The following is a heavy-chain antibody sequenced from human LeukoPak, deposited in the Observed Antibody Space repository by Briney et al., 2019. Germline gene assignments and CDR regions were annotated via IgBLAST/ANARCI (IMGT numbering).Heavy chain of an antibody. CDR2: IYYSGST. J-gene: IGHJ4*02. V-gene: IGHV4-59*08. Sequence: SETLSLTCTVSGGSISSYYWSWIRQPPGKGLEWIGYIYYSGSTNYNPSLKSRVTISVDTSKNQFSLKLSSVTAADTAVYYCARQVNYGDYDYWGQGTQVTVSS. D-gene: IGHD4-17*01. CDR1: GGSISSYY. CDR3: ARQVNYGDYDY.